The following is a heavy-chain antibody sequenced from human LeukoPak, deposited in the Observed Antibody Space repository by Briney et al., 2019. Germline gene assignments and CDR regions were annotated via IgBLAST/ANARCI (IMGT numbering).Heavy chain of an antibody. CDR1: GGSISSSSYY. D-gene: IGHD3-16*02. CDR2: IYYSGST. Sequence: SETLSLTCTVSGGSISSSSYYWGWIRQPPGKGLEWIGNIYYSGSTYYNPSLEGRVTMSLDTSKNQFSLKLSSVTAADTAVYYCARDENGYVWGSFRAWGQGTLVTVSS. V-gene: IGHV4-39*07. J-gene: IGHJ5*02. CDR3: ARDENGYVWGSFRA.